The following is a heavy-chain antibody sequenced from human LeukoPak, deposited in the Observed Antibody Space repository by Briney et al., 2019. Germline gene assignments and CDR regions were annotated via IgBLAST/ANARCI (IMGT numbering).Heavy chain of an antibody. Sequence: SETLSLTCTVSGGSISSSSYYWGWIRQPPGKGLEWIGSIYYSGSTYYNPSLKSRVTISVDTSKNQFSLKLSSVTAADTAVYYCARQGITIFGVVIPYYYYMDVWGKGTTVTVSS. J-gene: IGHJ6*03. V-gene: IGHV4-39*01. CDR3: ARQGITIFGVVIPYYYYMDV. CDR2: IYYSGST. CDR1: GGSISSSSYY. D-gene: IGHD3-3*01.